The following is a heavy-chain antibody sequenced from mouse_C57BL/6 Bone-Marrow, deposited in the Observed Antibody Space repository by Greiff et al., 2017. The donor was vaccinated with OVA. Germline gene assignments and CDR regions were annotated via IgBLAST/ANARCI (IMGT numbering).Heavy chain of an antibody. V-gene: IGHV7-3*01. J-gene: IGHJ2*01. CDR3: ARYSPYYCDC. CDR1: GFPFTAYY. Sequence: EVKLMESGGGLVQPGGSLSLSCAASGFPFTAYYLSCVPPPPGKALEGLGVIGNEAKGYATEYSASVKGRFTISRDNSQSILYLQMNALRAEDSATYYCARYSPYYCDCWGQGTTLTVSA. CDR2: IGNEAKGYAT.